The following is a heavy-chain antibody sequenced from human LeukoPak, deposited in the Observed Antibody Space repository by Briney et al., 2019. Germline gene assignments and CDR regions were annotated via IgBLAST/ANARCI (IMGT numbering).Heavy chain of an antibody. Sequence: GGSLRLSCAASGFTLSNFAMHWVRQATGNGLEWVSAIGTAGDTFYPGSVKGRFTISRENAKISLYLQMNNVRAEDTAVYYCARQMNPHGNFDYWGQGTLVTVSS. CDR1: GFTLSNFA. V-gene: IGHV3-13*01. J-gene: IGHJ4*02. D-gene: IGHD1-26*01. CDR2: IGTAGDT. CDR3: ARQMNPHGNFDY.